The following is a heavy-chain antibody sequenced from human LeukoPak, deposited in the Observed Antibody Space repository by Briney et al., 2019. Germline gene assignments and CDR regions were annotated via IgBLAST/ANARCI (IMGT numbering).Heavy chain of an antibody. CDR2: INHSGST. J-gene: IGHJ3*02. CDR1: GGSFSGYY. V-gene: IGHV4-34*01. CDR3: ARSVVGSSGWYKRSDAFDI. D-gene: IGHD6-19*01. Sequence: SETLSLTCAVYGGSFSGYYWSWIRQPPGKGLEWIGEINHSGSTNYNPSLKSRVTISVDTSKNQFSLKLSSVTAADTAVYYCARSVVGSSGWYKRSDAFDIWGQGTMVTVSS.